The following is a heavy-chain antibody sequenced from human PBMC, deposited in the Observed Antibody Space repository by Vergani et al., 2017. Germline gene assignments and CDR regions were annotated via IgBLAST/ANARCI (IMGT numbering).Heavy chain of an antibody. V-gene: IGHV4-30-2*01. CDR2: IYHSGST. Sequence: QLQLQESGSGLVKPSQTLSLTCAVSGGSISSGGYSWSWIRQPPGKGLEWIGYIYHSGSTYYKPSLKSRVTISVDRSKNQFSLNLSSVTAADTAVYYCARDGYSSSLRGSYFDLWGRGTLVTVSS. J-gene: IGHJ2*01. CDR3: ARDGYSSSLRGSYFDL. D-gene: IGHD6-13*01. CDR1: GGSISSGGYS.